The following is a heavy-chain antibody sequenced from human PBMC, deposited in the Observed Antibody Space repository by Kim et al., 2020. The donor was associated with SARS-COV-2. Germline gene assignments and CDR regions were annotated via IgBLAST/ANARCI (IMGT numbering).Heavy chain of an antibody. V-gene: IGHV3-73*01. CDR1: GFTFSGYA. Sequence: GGSLRLSCAASGFTFSGYAMHWVRQASGKGLEWVGRIRSKANSYATAYAASVKCRFTISRDDSKNTAYLQMNSLKTEDTAVYYCTREFQHRGQGTLVTVSS. CDR2: IRSKANSYAT. CDR3: TREFQH. J-gene: IGHJ1*01.